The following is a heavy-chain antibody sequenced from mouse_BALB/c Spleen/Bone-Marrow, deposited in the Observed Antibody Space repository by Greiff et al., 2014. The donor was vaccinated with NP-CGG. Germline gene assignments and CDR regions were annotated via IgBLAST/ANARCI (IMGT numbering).Heavy chain of an antibody. D-gene: IGHD1-1*01. CDR3: ASSPYGYFDY. J-gene: IGHJ2*01. CDR2: ISSGSSTI. Sequence: EVQRVESGGGLVQPGGSRKLSCAASGFTFSSFGMHWVRQAPEKGLEWVACISSGSSTIYYADTVKGRFTISRDNPKNTLFLQMTSLRSEDTAMYYCASSPYGYFDYWGQGTTLTVSS. CDR1: GFTFSSFG. V-gene: IGHV5-17*02.